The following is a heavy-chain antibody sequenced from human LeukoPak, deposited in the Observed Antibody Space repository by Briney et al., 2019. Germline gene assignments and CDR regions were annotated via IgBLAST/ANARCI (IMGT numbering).Heavy chain of an antibody. V-gene: IGHV4-34*01. J-gene: IGHJ6*03. D-gene: IGHD3-3*01. CDR3: ATAMYYDFWSGYYTPGMDV. Sequence: SETLSLTCAVYGGSFSGYYWSWIRQPPGKGLEWIGEINHSGSTNYNPSLKSRVTISVDTSKNQFSLKLSSVTAADTAVYYCATAMYYDFWSGYYTPGMDVWGKGTTVTVSS. CDR2: INHSGST. CDR1: GGSFSGYY.